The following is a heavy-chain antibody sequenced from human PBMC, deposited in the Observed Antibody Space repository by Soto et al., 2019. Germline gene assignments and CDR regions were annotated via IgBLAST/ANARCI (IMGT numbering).Heavy chain of an antibody. CDR3: AKEGNIGSSSWYYFDY. Sequence: PSETLSLTCTVSGGSISSYYWSWIRQPPGKGLEWIGYIYYSGSTNYNPFLKSRVTISVDTSKNQFSLKLNSVTAADTAVYYCAKEGNIGSSSWYYFDYWGQGTLVTVSS. D-gene: IGHD6-13*01. CDR1: GGSISSYY. J-gene: IGHJ4*02. CDR2: IYYSGST. V-gene: IGHV4-59*12.